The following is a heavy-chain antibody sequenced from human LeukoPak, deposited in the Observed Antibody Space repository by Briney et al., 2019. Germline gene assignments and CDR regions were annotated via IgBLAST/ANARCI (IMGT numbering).Heavy chain of an antibody. CDR3: ASQARYYGMDV. J-gene: IGHJ6*02. V-gene: IGHV4-34*01. CDR1: GGSFSGYY. Sequence: SETLSLTCAVYGGSFSGYYWSWIRQPPGKGLGWIGEINHSGSTNYNPSLKSRVTISVDTSKNQFSLKLSSVTAADTAVYYCASQARYYGMDVWGQGTTVTVSS. CDR2: INHSGST.